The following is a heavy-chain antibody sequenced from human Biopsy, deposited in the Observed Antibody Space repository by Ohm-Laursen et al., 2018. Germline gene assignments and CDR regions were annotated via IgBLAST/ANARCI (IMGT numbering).Heavy chain of an antibody. D-gene: IGHD2/OR15-2a*01. Sequence: ASVKVSCKVSGYTFTSYDISWVRQAPGQGLEWMGWISPYNDKTSYPPKLQDRVTMTADTSTNTAHMELRSLRSDETTVYYCARVFCTSTTCYGLLDNWGQGTVVTVSS. CDR1: GYTFTSYD. J-gene: IGHJ4*02. CDR2: ISPYNDKT. CDR3: ARVFCTSTTCYGLLDN. V-gene: IGHV1-18*01.